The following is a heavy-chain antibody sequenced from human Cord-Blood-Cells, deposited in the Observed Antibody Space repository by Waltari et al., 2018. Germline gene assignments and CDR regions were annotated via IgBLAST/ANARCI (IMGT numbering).Heavy chain of an antibody. V-gene: IGHV1-69*06. Sequence: QVQLVQSGAEVKKPGSSVKVSCKASGGTFSRYAISWVRQAPGQGLEWMGGIIPIFGTANYAQKFQGRVTITADKSTSTAYMELSSLRSEDTAVYYCASVPAYCSSTSCYFDYWGQGTLVTVSS. J-gene: IGHJ4*02. CDR1: GGTFSRYA. CDR2: IIPIFGTA. CDR3: ASVPAYCSSTSCYFDY. D-gene: IGHD2-2*01.